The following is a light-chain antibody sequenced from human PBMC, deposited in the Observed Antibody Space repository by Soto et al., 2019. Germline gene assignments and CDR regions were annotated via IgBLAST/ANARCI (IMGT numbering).Light chain of an antibody. CDR3: QQSYSTIT. CDR1: QSINNY. J-gene: IGKJ5*01. V-gene: IGKV1-39*01. Sequence: DIQMTQSPSSLSASVGDRVTIACRASQSINNYLSWYQQKPGKAPKLLIYAAASLQSGVPSRFSGSGFGTDFTLTINSLQPEDFATYYSQQSYSTITFGQGTRLEIK. CDR2: AAA.